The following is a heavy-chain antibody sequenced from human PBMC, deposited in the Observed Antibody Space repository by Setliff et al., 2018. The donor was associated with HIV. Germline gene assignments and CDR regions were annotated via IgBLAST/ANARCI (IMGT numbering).Heavy chain of an antibody. CDR3: ARGIFGVADDAFEI. D-gene: IGHD3-3*01. Sequence: SVKVSCKASGGTFSSYAISWVRQAPGQGLEWMGGIIPIFGTANYAQKFQGRVTITADESTSTAYMELSSLRSEDTAVYYCARGIFGVADDAFEIWGQGTMVTVSS. CDR1: GGTFSSYA. V-gene: IGHV1-69*13. CDR2: IIPIFGTA. J-gene: IGHJ3*02.